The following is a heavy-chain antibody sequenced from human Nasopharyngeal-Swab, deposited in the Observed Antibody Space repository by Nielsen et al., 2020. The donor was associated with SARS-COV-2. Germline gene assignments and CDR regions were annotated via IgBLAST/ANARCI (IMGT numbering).Heavy chain of an antibody. CDR1: GFTFSSYE. CDR3: ARGGGEGYGDYYYYGMDV. V-gene: IGHV3-48*03. D-gene: IGHD3-16*01. CDR2: ISSSGSTI. Sequence: GESLKISCAASGFTFSSYEMNWVRQAPGKGLEWVSYISSSGSTIYYADSVKGRFTISRDNAKNSLYLQMNSLRAEDTAVYYCARGGGEGYGDYYYYGMDVWGQGTTVTVSS. J-gene: IGHJ6*02.